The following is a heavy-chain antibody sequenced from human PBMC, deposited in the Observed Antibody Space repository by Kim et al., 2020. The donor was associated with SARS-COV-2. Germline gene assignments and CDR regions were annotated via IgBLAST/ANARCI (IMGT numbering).Heavy chain of an antibody. J-gene: IGHJ5*02. V-gene: IGHV3-21*01. CDR1: GFTFSSYS. CDR3: AREGGGSSGWSWFDP. D-gene: IGHD6-19*01. CDR2: ISSSSSYI. Sequence: GGSLRLSCAASGFTFSSYSMNWVRQAPGKGLEWVSSISSSSSYIYYADSVKGRFTISRDNAKNSLYLQMNSLRAEDTAVYYYAREGGGSSGWSWFDPWGQGTLVTVSS.